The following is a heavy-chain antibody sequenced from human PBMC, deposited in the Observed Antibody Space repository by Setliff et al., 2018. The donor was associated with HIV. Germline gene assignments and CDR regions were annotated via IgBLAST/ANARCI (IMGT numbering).Heavy chain of an antibody. CDR3: ARHRKDDYFLTAYFDS. D-gene: IGHD4-17*01. CDR2: ISNYGSP. CDR1: GDSITSHY. V-gene: IGHV4-59*08. Sequence: PSETLSLTCIVSGDSITSHYWSWIRQPPGRGLEWIGYISNYGSPSYSPSLESRVTILLDTSKNQFSLTLTSVTATDTAVYYCARHRKDDYFLTAYFDSLGQGALVTVSS. J-gene: IGHJ4*02.